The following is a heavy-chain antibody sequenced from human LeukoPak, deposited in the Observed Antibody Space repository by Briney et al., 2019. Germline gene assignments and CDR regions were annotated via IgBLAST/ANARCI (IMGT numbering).Heavy chain of an antibody. CDR3: ARGLAICSSASCYAGWFDP. V-gene: IGHV3-30*02. Sequence: GGSLRLSCAASGFTFSSYGMSWVRQAPGRGLEWVAFIRYDGSNKYYADSVKGRFTISRDNSKNTLYLQMNSLRAEDTAVYYCARGLAICSSASCYAGWFDPWGQGTLVTVSS. D-gene: IGHD2-2*01. CDR1: GFTFSSYG. J-gene: IGHJ5*02. CDR2: IRYDGSNK.